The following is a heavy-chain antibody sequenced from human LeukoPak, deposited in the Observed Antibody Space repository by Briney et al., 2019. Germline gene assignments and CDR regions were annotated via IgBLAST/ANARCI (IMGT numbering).Heavy chain of an antibody. CDR1: GYTFTRYG. J-gene: IGHJ4*02. CDR2: ISAYNGNT. D-gene: IGHD3-10*01. V-gene: IGHV1-18*01. CDR3: ARTGSMVRGVIAHFDY. Sequence: ASVKVSCKASGYTFTRYGISWVRQAPGQGLEWMGWISAYNGNTNYAQKLQGRVTMTTDTSTSTAYMELRSLRSDDTAVYYCARTGSMVRGVIAHFDYWGQGTLVTVSS.